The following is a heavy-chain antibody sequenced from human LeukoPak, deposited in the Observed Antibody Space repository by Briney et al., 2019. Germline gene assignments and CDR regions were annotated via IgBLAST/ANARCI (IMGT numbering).Heavy chain of an antibody. J-gene: IGHJ4*02. CDR2: ISTYNGNT. D-gene: IGHD4-17*01. Sequence: ASVKVSCKASGYTFTSYYMHWVRQAPGQGLEWMGWISTYNGNTNYAQKLQGRVTMTTDTSTNTAYMELRSLISDDAAVYYCARGDDYGDYWGLYWGQGTLVTVSS. V-gene: IGHV1-18*04. CDR3: ARGDDYGDYWGLY. CDR1: GYTFTSYY.